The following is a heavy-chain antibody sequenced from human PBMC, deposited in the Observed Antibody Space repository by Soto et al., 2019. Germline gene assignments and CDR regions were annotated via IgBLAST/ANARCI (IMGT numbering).Heavy chain of an antibody. J-gene: IGHJ4*02. CDR2: IKQDGSEK. V-gene: IGHV3-7*01. CDR1: GFTFSSDW. CDR3: ARTLGPIDY. Sequence: LGGSLRLSCAASGFTFSSDWMSWVRQAPGKGLEWVANIKQDGSEKYYVDSVKGRFTISRDNAKNSLYLQMNSLRAEDTAVYYFARTLGPIDYWGQGTLVTVSS. D-gene: IGHD7-27*01.